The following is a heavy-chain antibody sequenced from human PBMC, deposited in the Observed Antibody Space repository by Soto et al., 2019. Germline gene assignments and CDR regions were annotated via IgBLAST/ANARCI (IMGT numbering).Heavy chain of an antibody. CDR2: ITSSSTTI. D-gene: IGHD2-2*01. CDR3: ARVRGSCSRTTWPVGYGFDI. CDR1: GFTFSSYS. V-gene: IGHV3-48*01. J-gene: IGHJ3*02. Sequence: EVQLEESGGGLVQPGGSLRLSCAASGFTFSSYSMTWVRQAPGRGLEWLSYITSSSTTIYYADSLKGRFTISRDNAKNSLYLQMNTLRAEDTSVYYCARVRGSCSRTTWPVGYGFDIWGQGTMVTVSS.